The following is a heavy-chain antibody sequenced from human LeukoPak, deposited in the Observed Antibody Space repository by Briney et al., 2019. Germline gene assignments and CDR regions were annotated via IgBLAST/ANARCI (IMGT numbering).Heavy chain of an antibody. Sequence: SLRLSCAASGVTFDDYAMHWVRQAPGKGLEWVSGISWNSGSIGYADSVKGRFTISRDNAKNSLYLQMNSLRVDDTAVYYCARGFRSVTTWGYFDYWGQGALVTVSS. V-gene: IGHV3-9*01. D-gene: IGHD4-17*01. J-gene: IGHJ4*02. CDR3: ARGFRSVTTWGYFDY. CDR2: ISWNSGSI. CDR1: GVTFDDYA.